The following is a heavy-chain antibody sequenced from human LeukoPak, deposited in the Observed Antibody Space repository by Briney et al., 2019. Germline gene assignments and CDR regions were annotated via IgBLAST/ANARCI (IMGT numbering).Heavy chain of an antibody. Sequence: SVKVSCKASGGTFSSYAISWVLQAPGQGLEWMGGIIPIFGTANYAQKFQGRVTITADESTSTAYMELSSLRSEDTAVYYCARNEVRSILLSDFEIGGQGPMVPVSS. CDR2: IIPIFGTA. V-gene: IGHV1-69*13. D-gene: IGHD2-8*02. CDR1: GGTFSSYA. CDR3: ARNEVRSILLSDFEI. J-gene: IGHJ3*02.